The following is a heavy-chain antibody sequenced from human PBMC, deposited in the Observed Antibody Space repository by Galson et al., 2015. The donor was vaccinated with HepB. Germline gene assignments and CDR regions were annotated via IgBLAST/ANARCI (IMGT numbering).Heavy chain of an antibody. Sequence: SLRLSCAASGFTFSSYAMSWVRQAPGKGLEWVSAISGSGGSTYYADSVKGRFTISRDNSKNTLYLQMNSLRAEDTAVYYCAKLGAVRVVVITYDDYWGQGTLVTVSS. J-gene: IGHJ4*02. CDR3: AKLGAVRVVVITYDDY. CDR1: GFTFSSYA. D-gene: IGHD3-22*01. V-gene: IGHV3-23*01. CDR2: ISGSGGST.